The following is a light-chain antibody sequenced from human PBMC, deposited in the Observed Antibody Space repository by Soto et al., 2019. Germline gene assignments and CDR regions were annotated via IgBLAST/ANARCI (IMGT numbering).Light chain of an antibody. CDR3: QQYGSYPLT. V-gene: IGKV3-11*01. CDR2: DAS. CDR1: QSVSSY. J-gene: IGKJ4*01. Sequence: EIVLTQSPATLSLSPGERATLSCRASQSVSSYLAWYQQKPGQAPRHLIYDASNRATGIPARFSGSGSGTDFTLTVSRLEPEDFAVYSCQQYGSYPLTFGGGTKVDIK.